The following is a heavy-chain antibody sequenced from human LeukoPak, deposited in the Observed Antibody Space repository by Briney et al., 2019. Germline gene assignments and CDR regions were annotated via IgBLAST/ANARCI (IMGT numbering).Heavy chain of an antibody. D-gene: IGHD4-17*01. CDR2: IYYSGST. J-gene: IGHJ4*02. CDR3: ARGGLAGDYASPFFDY. Sequence: SETLSLTCAVSGGSISSYYWSWIRQTPGKGLEWVGHIYYSGSTNYNPSLKSRVTISVDTSKNQFSLKLSSVTAADTAVYYCARGGLAGDYASPFFDYWGQGTLVTVSS. V-gene: IGHV4-59*01. CDR1: GGSISSYY.